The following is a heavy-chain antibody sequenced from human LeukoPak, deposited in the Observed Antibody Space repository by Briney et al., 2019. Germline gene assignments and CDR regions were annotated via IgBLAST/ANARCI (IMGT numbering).Heavy chain of an antibody. V-gene: IGHV1-18*01. D-gene: IGHD5-12*01. CDR1: GYTFTSYG. CDR2: ISAYNGNT. J-gene: IGHJ2*01. CDR3: ARSGARSSWYFDL. Sequence: ASVKVSCKASGYTFTSYGISWVRQAPGQGLEWMGWISAYNGNTNYAQKFQGRVTITRNTSISTAYMELSSLRSEDTAVYYCARSGARSSWYFDLWGRGTLVTVSS.